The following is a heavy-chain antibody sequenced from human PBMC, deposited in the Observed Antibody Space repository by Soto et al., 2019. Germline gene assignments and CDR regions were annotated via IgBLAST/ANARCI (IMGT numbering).Heavy chain of an antibody. Sequence: EVQLVESGGGLVQPGGSLRLSCAASGFTFSSYSMNWVRQAPGKGLEWVSYISSSSSTIYYADSVKGRFTISRDNAKNSLYLQMNRLRDEDTAVYYCARDSRYSSGPNWFDPWGQGTLVTVSS. J-gene: IGHJ5*02. CDR3: ARDSRYSSGPNWFDP. CDR2: ISSSSSTI. V-gene: IGHV3-48*02. D-gene: IGHD6-19*01. CDR1: GFTFSSYS.